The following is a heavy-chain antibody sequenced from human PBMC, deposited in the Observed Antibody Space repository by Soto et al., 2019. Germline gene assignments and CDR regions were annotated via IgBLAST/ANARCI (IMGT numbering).Heavy chain of an antibody. CDR1: GFTVSGNY. J-gene: IGHJ4*02. Sequence: TGGSLRLSCAASGFTVSGNYISWVRQAPGKGLEWVSVIYSGGSTYYADSVKGRFTISRDNSKNTLYLQMNSLRAEDTAVYYCARSRPEYSGYDLSYYFDYWGQGTLVTVS. CDR2: IYSGGST. CDR3: ARSRPEYSGYDLSYYFDY. V-gene: IGHV3-66*01. D-gene: IGHD5-12*01.